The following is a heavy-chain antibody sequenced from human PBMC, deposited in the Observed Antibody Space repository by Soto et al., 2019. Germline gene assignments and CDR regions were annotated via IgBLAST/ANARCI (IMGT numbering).Heavy chain of an antibody. D-gene: IGHD3-22*01. CDR1: GGTFSSYA. J-gene: IGHJ2*01. V-gene: IGHV1-69*13. CDR2: IIPIFGTA. CDR3: ARRRHYYDSSGYSSRGAPVTFDL. Sequence: SVKVSCKASGGTFSSYAISWVRQAPGQGLEWMGGIIPIFGTANYAQKFQGRVTITADESTSTAYMELSSLRSEDTAVYYCARRRHYYDSSGYSSRGAPVTFDLWGRGTLVTVSS.